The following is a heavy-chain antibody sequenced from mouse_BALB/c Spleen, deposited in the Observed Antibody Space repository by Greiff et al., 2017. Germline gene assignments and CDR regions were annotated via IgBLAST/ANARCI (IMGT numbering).Heavy chain of an antibody. V-gene: IGHV7-3*02. Sequence: DVLLVESGGGLVQPGGSLRLSCATSGFTFTDYYMSWVRQPPGKALEWLGFIRNKANGYTTEYSASVKGRFTISRDNSQSILYLHMNTLRAEDSATYYCARGVILSHFDYWGQGTTLTVSS. CDR2: IRNKANGYTT. CDR3: ARGVILSHFDY. CDR1: GFTFTDYY. J-gene: IGHJ2*01. D-gene: IGHD6-5*01.